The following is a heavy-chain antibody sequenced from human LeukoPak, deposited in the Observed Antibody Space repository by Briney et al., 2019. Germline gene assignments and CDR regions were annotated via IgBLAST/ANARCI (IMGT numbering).Heavy chain of an antibody. CDR2: ISGSGGST. CDR1: GFTFSSYG. V-gene: IGHV3-23*01. Sequence: GGSLRLSCAASGFTFSSYGMSWVRQAPGKGLEWVSAISGSGGSTYYADSVKGRFTISRDNSKNTLYLQMNSLRAEDTAVYYCAKSASYGDYTGNDYWGQGTLVTASS. D-gene: IGHD4-17*01. CDR3: AKSASYGDYTGNDY. J-gene: IGHJ4*02.